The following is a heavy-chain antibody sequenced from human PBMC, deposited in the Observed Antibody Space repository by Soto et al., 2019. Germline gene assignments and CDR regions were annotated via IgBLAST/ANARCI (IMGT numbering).Heavy chain of an antibody. CDR1: GFALTTTGMC. Sequence: SGPTLVNPTQTLTVTCTVSGFALTTTGMCVTCIRQPPGKALEWLALIEWGDDKNYNTSLMTRLTLSKDTSKNQVVLTMTNMDPVDTGTYYCARMLKRGTSDWIQIDSWGQGTLVTVPS. V-gene: IGHV2-70*01. D-gene: IGHD3-9*01. CDR3: ARMLKRGTSDWIQIDS. J-gene: IGHJ4*02. CDR2: IEWGDDK.